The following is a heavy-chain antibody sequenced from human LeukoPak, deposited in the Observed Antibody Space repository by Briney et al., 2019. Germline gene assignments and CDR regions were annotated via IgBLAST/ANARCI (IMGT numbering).Heavy chain of an antibody. Sequence: GASVKVSCKASGYTFTNYYMHWVRQAPGQGLEWMGIINPTGGSTTYAQKFQGRVAMTRDTSTSTVYMELSSLRSEDTAVYYCARETLPYYYYGSGNYYLYYFDYWGQGTLVTVSS. CDR2: INPTGGST. J-gene: IGHJ4*02. CDR3: ARETLPYYYYGSGNYYLYYFDY. V-gene: IGHV1-46*01. D-gene: IGHD3-10*01. CDR1: GYTFTNYY.